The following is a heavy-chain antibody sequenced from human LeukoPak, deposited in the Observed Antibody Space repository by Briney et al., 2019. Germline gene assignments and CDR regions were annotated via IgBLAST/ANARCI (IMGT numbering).Heavy chain of an antibody. V-gene: IGHV4-59*12. CDR3: ATDSVGAFDI. CDR2: IYYSGST. Sequence: SETLSLTCTVSGGSISSYYWSWIRQPPGKGLEWIGYIYYSGSTNDNPSLKSRVTISVDTSKNQFSLKLSSVTAADTAVYYCATDSVGAFDIWGQGTMVTVSS. CDR1: GGSISSYY. J-gene: IGHJ3*02. D-gene: IGHD3-22*01.